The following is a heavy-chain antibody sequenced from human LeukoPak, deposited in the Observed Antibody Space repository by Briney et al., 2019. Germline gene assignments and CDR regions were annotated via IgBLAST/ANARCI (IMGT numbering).Heavy chain of an antibody. D-gene: IGHD3-9*01. J-gene: IGHJ4*02. Sequence: GESLKISGKGSGSSFTSYWIGWVRQLPGKGLEGMGIISPGESNTRYSRSFQAQASIPADKSISTAYLQWSSLKASDTAMYYCARQGDYDLLTVYFSGWLDYWGQGTLVTVSS. CDR3: ARQGDYDLLTVYFSGWLDY. CDR2: ISPGESNT. CDR1: GSSFTSYW. V-gene: IGHV5-51*01.